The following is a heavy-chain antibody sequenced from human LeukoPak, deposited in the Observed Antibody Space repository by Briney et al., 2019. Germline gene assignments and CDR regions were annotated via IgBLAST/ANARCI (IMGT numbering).Heavy chain of an antibody. D-gene: IGHD3-22*01. V-gene: IGHV4-39*01. CDR3: ARLSMITSKNWFDP. CDR2: IYYSGNT. CDR1: GGSISSSSYY. Sequence: SETLSLTCTVSGGSISSSSYYWGWIRQPPGKGLEWIGSIYYSGNTYYNPSLKSRVTISVDTSKNQFSLELNSVTAADTAVYYCARLSMITSKNWFDPWGQGTLVTVSS. J-gene: IGHJ5*02.